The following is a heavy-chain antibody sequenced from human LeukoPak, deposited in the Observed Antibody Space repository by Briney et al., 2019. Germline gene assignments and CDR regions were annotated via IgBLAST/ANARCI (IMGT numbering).Heavy chain of an antibody. V-gene: IGHV3-48*03. D-gene: IGHD2-15*01. CDR1: GFTFSNYE. CDR2: ISGSGSSI. J-gene: IGHJ4*02. Sequence: PGGSLRLSCAASGFTFSNYEMNWVRQAPGKGLEWVSYISGSGSSIYYADSAKGRFTISRGNAKNSLYLQMDSLRAEDTAVYYCASPGEGYCNGGSCYYFDYWGQGTLVTVSS. CDR3: ASPGEGYCNGGSCYYFDY.